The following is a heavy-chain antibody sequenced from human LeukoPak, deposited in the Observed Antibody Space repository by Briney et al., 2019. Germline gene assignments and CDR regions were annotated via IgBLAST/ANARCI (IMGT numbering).Heavy chain of an antibody. CDR1: GYTFTGYY. Sequence: GASVKVSCRASGYTFTGYYIHWVRQAPGQGLEWMGIINPSGGSTSYAQKFQGRVTMTRDMSTSTVYMELSSLRAEDAAVYYCARDYDHYIDVWGKGTTVTVSS. D-gene: IGHD3-22*01. CDR3: ARDYDHYIDV. J-gene: IGHJ6*03. V-gene: IGHV1-46*01. CDR2: INPSGGST.